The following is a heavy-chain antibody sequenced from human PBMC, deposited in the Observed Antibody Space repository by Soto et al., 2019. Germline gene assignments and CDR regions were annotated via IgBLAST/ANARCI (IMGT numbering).Heavy chain of an antibody. J-gene: IGHJ4*02. V-gene: IGHV4-39*01. Sequence: QLQLQESGPGLVKPSETLSLTCTVSGGSISSSSYYWGWIRQPPGKGLEWIGSIYYSGSTYYNPSLKSRVTISVDTSKNQFSLKLSSVTAADTAVHYCARLGELSFGDYWGQGTLVTVSS. CDR2: IYYSGST. CDR3: ARLGELSFGDY. CDR1: GGSISSSSYY. D-gene: IGHD3-16*02.